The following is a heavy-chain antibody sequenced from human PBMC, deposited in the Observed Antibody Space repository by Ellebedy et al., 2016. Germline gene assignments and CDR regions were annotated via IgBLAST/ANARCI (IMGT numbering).Heavy chain of an antibody. V-gene: IGHV3-33*01. CDR3: ARGSYSRASGFDY. J-gene: IGHJ4*02. CDR1: GFIFNNYG. Sequence: GGSLRLXCAASGFIFNNYGMHWVRQAPGKGLEWVAMIWYDGSNKYYADSVKGRFTISRDNSKNTVHLQMNSLRAEDTAVYYCARGSYSRASGFDYWGQGTLVTVSS. D-gene: IGHD6-6*01. CDR2: IWYDGSNK.